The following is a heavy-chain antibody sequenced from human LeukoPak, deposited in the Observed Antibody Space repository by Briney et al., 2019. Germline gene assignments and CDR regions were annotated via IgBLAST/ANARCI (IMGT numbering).Heavy chain of an antibody. J-gene: IGHJ4*02. V-gene: IGHV3-53*01. Sequence: GGSLRLSCAASGFTVSSNYMSWVRQAPGKGLEWVSVIYSDGSTYYADAVKGRFTISRDNSKNTLYLQMNRLRAEDTAVYYCAKDQAGTMVRGVIGCFDYWGQGTLVTVSS. CDR2: IYSDGST. CDR1: GFTVSSNY. D-gene: IGHD3-10*01. CDR3: AKDQAGTMVRGVIGCFDY.